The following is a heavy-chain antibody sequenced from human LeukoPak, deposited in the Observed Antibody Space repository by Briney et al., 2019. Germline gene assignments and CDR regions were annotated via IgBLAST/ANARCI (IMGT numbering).Heavy chain of an antibody. D-gene: IGHD3-9*01. Sequence: GGSLRLSCAASGFTFSSYAMHWVRQAPGKGLEYVSAISSNGGSTYYANSVKGRFTISRDNSKNTLYLQMGSLRAEDMAVYYCARGPADILTGYYPFDYWGQGTLVTVPS. CDR2: ISSNGGST. CDR3: ARGPADILTGYYPFDY. J-gene: IGHJ4*02. V-gene: IGHV3-64*01. CDR1: GFTFSSYA.